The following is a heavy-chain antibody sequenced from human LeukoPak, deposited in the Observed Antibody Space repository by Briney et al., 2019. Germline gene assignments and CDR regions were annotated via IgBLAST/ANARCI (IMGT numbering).Heavy chain of an antibody. V-gene: IGHV3-9*01. J-gene: IGHJ2*01. CDR2: ISWNSGNI. Sequence: GGSLRLSCAASGSTFDDYAMDWVRQAPGKGLEWVSGISWNSGNIGYADSVKGRFTSSRDNAKNSLYLQMNRLGAEDTAVYYCARGYWNFGLWGRGTQVTVSS. CDR3: ARGYWNFGL. CDR1: GSTFDDYA.